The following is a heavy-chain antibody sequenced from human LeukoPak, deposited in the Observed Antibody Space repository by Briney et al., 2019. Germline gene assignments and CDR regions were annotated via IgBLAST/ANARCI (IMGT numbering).Heavy chain of an antibody. V-gene: IGHV1-18*01. J-gene: IGHJ4*02. Sequence: ASVKVSCKASGYTFTSYGISWVRQAPGQGLEWMGWISAYNGNTNYAQKLQGRVTMTTDTSTSTAYMELRSLRSDDTAVYYCARTLFIAAAGHYFDYWGQGTLVTVSS. D-gene: IGHD6-13*01. CDR2: ISAYNGNT. CDR3: ARTLFIAAAGHYFDY. CDR1: GYTFTSYG.